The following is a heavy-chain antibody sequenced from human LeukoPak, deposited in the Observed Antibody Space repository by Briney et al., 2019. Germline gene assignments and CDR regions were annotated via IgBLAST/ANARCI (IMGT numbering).Heavy chain of an antibody. CDR3: AKDHRYYYDSSGYFGY. J-gene: IGHJ4*02. Sequence: PGGSLRLSCAASGFTFSSYAMSWVRQAPGKGLEWVSAISGSGGSTYYADSVRGRFTISRDNSKNTLYLQMSSLRAEDTAVYYCAKDHRYYYDSSGYFGYWGQGTLVTVSS. V-gene: IGHV3-23*01. CDR1: GFTFSSYA. CDR2: ISGSGGST. D-gene: IGHD3-22*01.